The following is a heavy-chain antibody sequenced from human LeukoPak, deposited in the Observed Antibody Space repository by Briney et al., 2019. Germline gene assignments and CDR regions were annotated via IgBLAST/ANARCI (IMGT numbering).Heavy chain of an antibody. J-gene: IGHJ3*02. CDR1: GGSFSGYY. CDR2: INYSGNT. V-gene: IGHV4-34*01. Sequence: SETLSLTCAVYGGSFSGYYWSWIRQPPGKGLEWFGEINYSGNTIYNPSLKRRLTITVDASKNQFSVTQISVTGGDAAVFYCARPQIWFGNASDICGQRAMGSVSS. D-gene: IGHD3-10*01. CDR3: ARPQIWFGNASDI.